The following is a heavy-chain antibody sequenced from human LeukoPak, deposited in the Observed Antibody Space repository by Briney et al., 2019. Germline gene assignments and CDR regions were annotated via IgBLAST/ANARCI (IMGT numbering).Heavy chain of an antibody. J-gene: IGHJ6*02. CDR3: AKNPGGSGYSWYGMDV. D-gene: IGHD3-3*01. Sequence: RGSLRLSCAASGFTFSSYGMHWVRQAPGKGLEWVAVISYDGSNKYYADSVKGRFTISRDNSKNTLYLQMNSLRAEDTAVYYCAKNPGGSGYSWYGMDVWGQGTTVTVSS. CDR1: GFTFSSYG. CDR2: ISYDGSNK. V-gene: IGHV3-30*18.